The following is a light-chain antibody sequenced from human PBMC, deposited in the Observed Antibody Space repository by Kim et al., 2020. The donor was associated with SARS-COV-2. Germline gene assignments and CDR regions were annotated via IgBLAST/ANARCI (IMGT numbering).Light chain of an antibody. CDR1: QSVRDNS. V-gene: IGKV3-20*01. J-gene: IGKJ1*01. Sequence: EIVLTQSLGTLSLSPGERATLSCRASQSVRDNSLAWYQQKPGQAPRLLIYDASTRAIGIPDRFSGSGSGADFTLTISRLEPEDFAVYYCQQYGNSEWTFGQGTKVDIK. CDR2: DAS. CDR3: QQYGNSEWT.